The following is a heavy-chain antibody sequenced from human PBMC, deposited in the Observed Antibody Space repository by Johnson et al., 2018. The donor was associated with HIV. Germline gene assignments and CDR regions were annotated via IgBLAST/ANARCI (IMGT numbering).Heavy chain of an antibody. D-gene: IGHD3-22*01. CDR3: ARDSYDISGQQHDAFDI. V-gene: IGHV3-30*04. J-gene: IGHJ3*02. CDR2: ISYDGNNK. Sequence: QVQLVESGGGVVRPGRSLRLSCAASGFTFSNYAMHWVRQAPGKGLEWVAVISYDGNNKYYADSLKGRFTISRDNSKNTLYLQMNSLRAEDTAVYYCARDSYDISGQQHDAFDIWGQGTMVTVSS. CDR1: GFTFSNYA.